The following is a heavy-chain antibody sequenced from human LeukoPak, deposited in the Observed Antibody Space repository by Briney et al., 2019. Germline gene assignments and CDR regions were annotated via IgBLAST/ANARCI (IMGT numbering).Heavy chain of an antibody. V-gene: IGHV1-2*02. J-gene: IGHJ5*02. D-gene: IGHD3-3*01. CDR1: GYTFTGYY. CDR2: INPNSGTT. Sequence: GASVTVSCKASGYTFTGYYMHWVRQAPGQGLEWMGWINPNSGTTNYAQKFQGRVTMTRDTSITTAYMELSSLSSDDTAIYYCARSPITIFGVASLDPWGQGTLVTVSS. CDR3: ARSPITIFGVASLDP.